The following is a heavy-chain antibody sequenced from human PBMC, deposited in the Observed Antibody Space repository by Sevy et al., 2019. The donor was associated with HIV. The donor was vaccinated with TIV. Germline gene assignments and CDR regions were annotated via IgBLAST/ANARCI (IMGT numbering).Heavy chain of an antibody. V-gene: IGHV1-2*02. CDR2: INTLSGGT. Sequence: ASVKVSCKASGYTFTGYYMHWVRQTPGQGLEWVGWINTLSGGTNYAQKFQGRATMTRDTSVSTAYMEVTRLRSDDTAVFYCARGFSGYDLFPAGFDYWGQGTLVTLSS. J-gene: IGHJ4*02. D-gene: IGHD5-12*01. CDR1: GYTFTGYY. CDR3: ARGFSGYDLFPAGFDY.